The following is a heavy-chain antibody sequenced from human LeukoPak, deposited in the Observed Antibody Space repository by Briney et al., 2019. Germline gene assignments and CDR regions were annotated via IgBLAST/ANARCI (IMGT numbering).Heavy chain of an antibody. Sequence: SETLSLTCTVSGGSISSYYWRWIRQPPGKGLEWIGYIYYSGSTNYNPSLKSRVTISVDTSKNQFSLKLSSVTAADTAVYYCARAGAPPYWFDPWGQGTLVTVSS. CDR2: IYYSGST. V-gene: IGHV4-59*01. CDR3: ARAGAPPYWFDP. CDR1: GGSISSYY. J-gene: IGHJ5*02.